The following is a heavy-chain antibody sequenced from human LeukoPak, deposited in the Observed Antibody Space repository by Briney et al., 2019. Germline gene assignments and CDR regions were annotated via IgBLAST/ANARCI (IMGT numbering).Heavy chain of an antibody. D-gene: IGHD6-13*01. Sequence: SETLSLTCTVSGGSISDYYWSWIRQPPGKGLEWIGEINHSGSTNYNPSLKSRVTISVDTSKNQFSLKLSSVTAADTAVYYCARGRRKGSSWYPFDYWGQGTLVTVSS. CDR3: ARGRRKGSSWYPFDY. V-gene: IGHV4-34*01. CDR1: GGSISDYY. CDR2: INHSGST. J-gene: IGHJ4*02.